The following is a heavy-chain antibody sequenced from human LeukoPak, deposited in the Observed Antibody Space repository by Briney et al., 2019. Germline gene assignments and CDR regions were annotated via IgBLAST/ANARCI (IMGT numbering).Heavy chain of an antibody. V-gene: IGHV3-30-3*01. D-gene: IGHD6-19*01. CDR2: ISYAGSNK. Sequence: GGSLRLSCAASGFTFSSYAMHWVRQAPGKVLEWVAVISYAGSNKFYADSVKGRFTISRDNSKNTLYLQMNSLRAEDTAVYYCARDRGGNGWYGVDDWGQGSLVTVSS. J-gene: IGHJ4*02. CDR1: GFTFSSYA. CDR3: ARDRGGNGWYGVDD.